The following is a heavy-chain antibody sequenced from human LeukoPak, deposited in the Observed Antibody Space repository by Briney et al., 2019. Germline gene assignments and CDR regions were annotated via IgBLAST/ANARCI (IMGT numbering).Heavy chain of an antibody. CDR3: ARHGSSYGDYEGVWNWFDP. J-gene: IGHJ5*02. V-gene: IGHV5-51*01. D-gene: IGHD4-17*01. Sequence: GESLKISCKGSGYSFTSYWIGWVRQMPGKGLEWMGIIYPGDSDTRYSPSFQGQVTISADKSISTAYLQWSSLKASDTAMYYCARHGSSYGDYEGVWNWFDPWGQGTLVTVSS. CDR1: GYSFTSYW. CDR2: IYPGDSDT.